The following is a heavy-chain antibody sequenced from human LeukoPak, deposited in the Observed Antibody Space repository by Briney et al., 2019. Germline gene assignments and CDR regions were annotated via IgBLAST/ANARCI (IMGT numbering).Heavy chain of an antibody. CDR2: IIPIFGTA. CDR3: ALRFLELKPVVGAFDI. J-gene: IGHJ3*02. CDR1: GGTFGSYA. Sequence: SVKVSCRASGGTFGSYAISWVRQAPGQGLEWMGGIIPIFGTANYAQKFQGRVTITADESTSTAYMELSSLRSEDTAVYYCALRFLELKPVVGAFDIWGQGTMVTVSS. V-gene: IGHV1-69*13. D-gene: IGHD3-3*01.